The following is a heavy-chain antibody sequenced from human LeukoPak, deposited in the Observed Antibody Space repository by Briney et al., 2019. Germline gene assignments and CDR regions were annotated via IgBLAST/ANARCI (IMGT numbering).Heavy chain of an antibody. D-gene: IGHD2-2*01. CDR2: IIPILGIA. CDR1: GGTFSSYA. J-gene: IGHJ6*02. V-gene: IGHV1-69*04. Sequence: GASVKVSCKASGGTFSSYAISWVRQAPGQGLEWMGRIIPILGIANYAQKFQGRVTITADKSTSTAYMELSSLRSEDTAVYYCARAGGYCSSTSCPYGMDVWAKGPRSPSP. CDR3: ARAGGYCSSTSCPYGMDV.